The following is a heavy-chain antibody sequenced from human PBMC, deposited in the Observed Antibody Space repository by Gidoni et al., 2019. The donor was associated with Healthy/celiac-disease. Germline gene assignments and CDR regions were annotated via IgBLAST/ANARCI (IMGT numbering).Heavy chain of an antibody. J-gene: IGHJ4*02. Sequence: QVQLVESGGGWVKPGGSLRLSWAAAGFTFSDYYMGWIRQAPGQGLEWVSYISSSGSPIYYADSVKGRFTISRDNAKNSLYLQMNSLRAEDTAVYYCAREGSSVDYWGQGTLVTVSS. CDR3: AREGSSVDY. CDR1: GFTFSDYY. D-gene: IGHD6-6*01. CDR2: ISSSGSPI. V-gene: IGHV3-11*01.